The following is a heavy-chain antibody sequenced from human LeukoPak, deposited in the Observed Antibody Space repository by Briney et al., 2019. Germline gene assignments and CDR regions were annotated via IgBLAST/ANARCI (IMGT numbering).Heavy chain of an antibody. Sequence: SETLPLTCTVSGGSISTYYWSWIRQPPGKGLEWIGYIYYSVSTDYNPSLKSRVTISVDTSKNQLSLKLSSVTAADTAVYYCARAINDYTKGWYFDLRGRGTLVTVSS. V-gene: IGHV4-59*12. CDR2: IYYSVST. CDR1: GGSISTYY. J-gene: IGHJ2*01. CDR3: ARAINDYTKGWYFDL. D-gene: IGHD4-11*01.